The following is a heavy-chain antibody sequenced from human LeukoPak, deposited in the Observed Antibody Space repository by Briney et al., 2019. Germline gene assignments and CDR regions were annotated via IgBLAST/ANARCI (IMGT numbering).Heavy chain of an antibody. Sequence: VGSLRLSCAAPGFTFSSYGMHWVRQAPGKGLERVAVLWYDGSNKYYAESVKGRFTISRDNDKNSLYLQMNSLRAEDTALYYCAEGASRDGGVSGAWGQGTLVTVSS. V-gene: IGHV3-33*03. J-gene: IGHJ5*02. D-gene: IGHD2-8*02. CDR2: LWYDGSNK. CDR1: GFTFSSYG. CDR3: AEGASRDGGVSGA.